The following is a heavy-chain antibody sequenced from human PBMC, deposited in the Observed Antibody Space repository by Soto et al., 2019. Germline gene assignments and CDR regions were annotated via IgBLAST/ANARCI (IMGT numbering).Heavy chain of an antibody. J-gene: IGHJ3*02. CDR2: IYWDDVK. CDR1: GFSLSTSEVG. CDR3: AHCNDFDSSASYYGCDVFDM. V-gene: IGHV2-5*02. Sequence: QITLKESGPPLVKPTQTLTLTCTFSGFSLSTSEVGVGWIRQPPGKALEWLALIYWDDVKRYSPSLTSRLSHIKDTTKHQLVLTTTRMDPLDTAACYCAHCNDFDSSASYYGCDVFDMWGQGTMVTVSS. D-gene: IGHD3-22*01.